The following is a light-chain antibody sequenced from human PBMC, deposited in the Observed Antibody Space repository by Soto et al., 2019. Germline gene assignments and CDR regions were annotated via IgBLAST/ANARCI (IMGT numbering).Light chain of an antibody. J-gene: IGKJ1*01. CDR3: QQSYSTPRT. Sequence: DIQMTQSPSSLSASVGDRVTITCRASQSISSYLNWYHQKPGKAPNLLIYGASSLQSGVPSRFGGSGSGTDFTLTISSLQPEDFATYYCQQSYSTPRTFGQGTKVEIK. V-gene: IGKV1-39*01. CDR2: GAS. CDR1: QSISSY.